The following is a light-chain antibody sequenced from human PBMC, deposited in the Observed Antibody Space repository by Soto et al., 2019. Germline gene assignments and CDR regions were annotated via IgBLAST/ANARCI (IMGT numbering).Light chain of an antibody. CDR2: EVS. Sequence: QSALTQPPSASGSPGQSVTISCTGTSSDVGGYNYVSLYQQHPGKAPKLMIYEVSKRPSGVPDRFSGSKSGNTASLTVSGLQAEDEADYYCSSYAGSLYVFGTGTKLTVL. CDR1: SSDVGGYNY. J-gene: IGLJ1*01. V-gene: IGLV2-8*01. CDR3: SSYAGSLYV.